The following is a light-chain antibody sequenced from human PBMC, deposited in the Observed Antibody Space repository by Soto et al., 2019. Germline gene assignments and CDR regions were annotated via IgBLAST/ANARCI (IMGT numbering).Light chain of an antibody. CDR3: QQYNNWPPWT. V-gene: IGKV3-20*01. Sequence: EIVLTQSPGTLALSPVEIATLSCRAIQSVSNTYLAWYQQKPGQAPRLLIYGASSRATGIPDRFSGSGSGTDFTLTISRLEPEDFAVYYCQQYNNWPPWTFGQGTKVDI. J-gene: IGKJ1*01. CDR2: GAS. CDR1: QSVSNTY.